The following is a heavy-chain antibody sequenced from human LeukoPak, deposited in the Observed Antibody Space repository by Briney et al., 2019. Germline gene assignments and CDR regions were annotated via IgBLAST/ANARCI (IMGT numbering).Heavy chain of an antibody. CDR3: ARRAYYGSGSPFDY. V-gene: IGHV1-46*01. CDR2: ISPSGGST. Sequence: ASVKVSCKAFGYTFTSNYMHWVRQAPGQGPEWMGVISPSGGSTTYAQKFQGRVTLTRDMSTSTDYLELSSLRSEDTAVYYCARRAYYGSGSPFDYWGQGTLVTVSS. J-gene: IGHJ4*02. D-gene: IGHD3-10*01. CDR1: GYTFTSNY.